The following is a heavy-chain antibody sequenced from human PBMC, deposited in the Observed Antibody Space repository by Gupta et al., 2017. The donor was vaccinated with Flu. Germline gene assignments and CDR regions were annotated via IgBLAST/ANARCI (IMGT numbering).Heavy chain of an antibody. V-gene: IGHV1-24*01. CDR2: FDPEDGET. CDR1: GYTLPELS. J-gene: IGHJ3*02. D-gene: IGHD3-10*01. CDR3: ATPSITMRRRGIKDAFDI. Sequence: QVQLVQSGAEVKKPGASVKVSCKVSGYTLPELSMHWVRQAPGKGLEWMGGFDPEDGETIYAQKFQGRVTMTEDTSTDTAYMELSSLRSEDTAVYYCATPSITMRRRGIKDAFDIWGQGTMVTVSS.